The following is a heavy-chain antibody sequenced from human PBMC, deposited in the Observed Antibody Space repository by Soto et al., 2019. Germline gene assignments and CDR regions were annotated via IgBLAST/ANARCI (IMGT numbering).Heavy chain of an antibody. CDR1: GGHFDRFA. D-gene: IGHD2-15*01. CDR2: IIPFLSAT. V-gene: IGHV1-69*01. Sequence: QVQLVQSGAEVKKPGSSVKLSCRASGGHFDRFALSWLRQAQGQGLEGMGGIIPFLSATSYAQKFQGRVTITADESARTLYLELRSLTSDDTAVYYCARGATLFESSQRYYQYGLDVWGQGTTVIVSS. CDR3: ARGATLFESSQRYYQYGLDV. J-gene: IGHJ6*02.